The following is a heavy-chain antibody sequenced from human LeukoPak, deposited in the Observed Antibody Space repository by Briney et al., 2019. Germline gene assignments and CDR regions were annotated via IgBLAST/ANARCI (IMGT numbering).Heavy chain of an antibody. Sequence: GGSLRPSCAPSGFTLRSHDMHGVRKAPGRGLEWVAVIWSDESNKKYADSVQGRFTISRDNSKNTLYLIMNSLRAEDTAVYYCARDQGYGTFDYWGQGTLVTVSS. J-gene: IGHJ4*02. D-gene: IGHD2-15*01. CDR2: IWSDESNK. CDR1: GFTLRSHD. V-gene: IGHV3-33*01. CDR3: ARDQGYGTFDY.